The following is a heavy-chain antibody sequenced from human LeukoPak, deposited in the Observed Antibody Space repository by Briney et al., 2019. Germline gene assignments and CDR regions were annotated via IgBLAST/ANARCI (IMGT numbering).Heavy chain of an antibody. CDR2: FYNNGKT. V-gene: IGHV4-59*11. J-gene: IGHJ2*01. Sequence: WETLSLTCSVSGVSISSHYWSWIRQPPGKGLEWIGDFYNNGKTKHNPFLKNRVTISVDTSKDQLSLKLTSVTAADTAVYYCARPVHYADYLEGYFDLWGRGTLVIVSS. D-gene: IGHD4-17*01. CDR1: GVSISSHY. CDR3: ARPVHYADYLEGYFDL.